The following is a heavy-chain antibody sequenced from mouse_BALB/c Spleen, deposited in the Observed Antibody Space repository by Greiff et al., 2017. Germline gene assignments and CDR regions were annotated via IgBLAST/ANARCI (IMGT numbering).Heavy chain of an antibody. V-gene: IGHV1-4*02. Sequence: VQLQQSAAELARPGASVKMSCKASGYTFTSYTMHWVKQRPGQGLEWIGYINPSSGYTEYNQKFKDKTTLTADKSSSTAYMQLSSLTSEDSAVYYCARLDGSSSDYWGQGTTLTVSS. CDR3: ARLDGSSSDY. CDR2: INPSSGYT. CDR1: GYTFTSYT. D-gene: IGHD1-1*01. J-gene: IGHJ2*01.